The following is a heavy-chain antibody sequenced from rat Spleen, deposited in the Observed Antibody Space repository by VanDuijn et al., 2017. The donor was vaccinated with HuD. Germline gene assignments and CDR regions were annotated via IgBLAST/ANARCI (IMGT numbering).Heavy chain of an antibody. V-gene: IGHV3-1*01. CDR3: ARSLSYPHYFWYFDF. J-gene: IGHJ1*01. Sequence: EVQLQESGPGLVKPSQSLSLTCSVTGYSITSNYWAWIRKFPGNKMEWMGYISYSGSTTYNPSLKSRIPITRDTSKNQFFLQVISVTTEDTATYYCARSLSYPHYFWYFDFWGPGTMVTVSS. CDR2: ISYSGST. CDR1: GYSITSNY. D-gene: IGHD3-8*01.